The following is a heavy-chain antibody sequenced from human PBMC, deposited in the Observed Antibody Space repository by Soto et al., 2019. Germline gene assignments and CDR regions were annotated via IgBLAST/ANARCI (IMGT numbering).Heavy chain of an antibody. D-gene: IGHD6-6*01. CDR3: TTDGYSSSSWVDY. V-gene: IGHV3-15*01. J-gene: IGHJ4*02. CDR2: IKSKTDGGTT. Sequence: GGSLRLSCAASGFTSSNAWMSWVRQAPGKGLEWVGRIKSKTDGGTTDYAAPVKGRFTISRDDSKNTLYLQMNSLKTEDTAVYYCTTDGYSSSSWVDYWGQGTLVTVSS. CDR1: GFTSSNAW.